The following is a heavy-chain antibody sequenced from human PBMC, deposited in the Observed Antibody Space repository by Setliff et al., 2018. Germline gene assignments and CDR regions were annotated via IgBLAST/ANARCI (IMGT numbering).Heavy chain of an antibody. D-gene: IGHD3-3*01. J-gene: IGHJ4*02. CDR1: GASFSNYY. V-gene: IGHV4-34*01. CDR3: RYWSGYYNNDY. Sequence: SETLSLTCTVYGASFSNYYWGWIRQSPGKGLEWIGEINHSGSTNYNPSLKSRLTISVDASTNQFSMKLYSVTAADTAVYYCRYWSGYYNNDYWGQGTLVTVSS. CDR2: INHSGST.